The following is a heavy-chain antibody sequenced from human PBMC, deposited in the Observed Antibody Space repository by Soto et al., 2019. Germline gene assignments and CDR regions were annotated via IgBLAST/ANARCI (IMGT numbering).Heavy chain of an antibody. CDR3: ARVLLPIAVAATGY. V-gene: IGHV1-2*02. CDR1: GYTFTGYY. D-gene: IGHD6-19*01. J-gene: IGHJ4*02. CDR2: INPNSGGT. Sequence: VASVKVSCKASGYTFTGYYMHWLRQAPGQGLEWMGWINPNSGGTNYAQKFQGRVTMTRDTSISTAYMELSRLRSDDTAVYYCARVLLPIAVAATGYWGQGTLVTVSS.